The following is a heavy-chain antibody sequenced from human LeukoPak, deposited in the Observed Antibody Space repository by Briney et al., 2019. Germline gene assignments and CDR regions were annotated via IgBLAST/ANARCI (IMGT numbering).Heavy chain of an antibody. V-gene: IGHV1-2*06. Sequence: AASVKVSCKPSGYTFTDFYIHWVRQAPGQGLEYMGRINTHNGGTVYALQFQGRLSMTRDTSISTAYMELQSLRSEDTAVYYCARDHDYEGLKGNYWGRGTMVTVSS. CDR2: INTHNGGT. CDR3: ARDHDYEGLKGNY. J-gene: IGHJ4*02. D-gene: IGHD3-16*01. CDR1: GYTFTDFY.